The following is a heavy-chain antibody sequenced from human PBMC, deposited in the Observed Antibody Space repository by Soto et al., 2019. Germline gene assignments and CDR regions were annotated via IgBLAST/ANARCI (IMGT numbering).Heavy chain of an antibody. D-gene: IGHD2-21*02. CDR2: ISNKPNGHTT. V-gene: IGHV3-72*01. CDR3: STTVITAPLFEY. J-gene: IGHJ4*02. Sequence: EVQLVESGGGLVQPGGSLRLSCEGSGFTFSGHYMDWVRQAPGKGLEWLGRISNKPNGHTTAYAASVKGRFTISRDDSKNLVYLQMNSLQSEDTALYYCSTTVITAPLFEYWGQGTLVAGSS. CDR1: GFTFSGHY.